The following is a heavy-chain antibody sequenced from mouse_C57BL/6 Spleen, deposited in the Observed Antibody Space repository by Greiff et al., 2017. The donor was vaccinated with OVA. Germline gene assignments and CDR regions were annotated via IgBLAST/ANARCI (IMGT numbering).Heavy chain of an antibody. Sequence: QVQLQQSGAELVRPGTSVKVSCKASGYAFTNYLIEWVKQRPGQGLEWIGVINPGSGGTNYNEKFKGKATLTADKSSSTAYMQLSSLTSEDSAVYFCARSGRGDAMDYWGQGTSVTVSS. CDR2: INPGSGGT. J-gene: IGHJ4*01. V-gene: IGHV1-54*01. D-gene: IGHD3-2*02. CDR1: GYAFTNYL. CDR3: ARSGRGDAMDY.